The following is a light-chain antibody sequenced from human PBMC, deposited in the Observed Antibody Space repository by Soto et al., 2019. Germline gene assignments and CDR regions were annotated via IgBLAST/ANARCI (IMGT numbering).Light chain of an antibody. V-gene: IGKV3-20*01. Sequence: EIVLTQSPGTLSLSPGERAILSCRASQSINNRYLAWYQQMTGRAPRLLIHGASSRAAGIPDRFSGSGSGTDFTLTINRLEPEDFAVYYCHHYDNTPPFPFGPGTTVDI. CDR1: QSINNRY. CDR3: HHYDNTPPFP. CDR2: GAS. J-gene: IGKJ3*01.